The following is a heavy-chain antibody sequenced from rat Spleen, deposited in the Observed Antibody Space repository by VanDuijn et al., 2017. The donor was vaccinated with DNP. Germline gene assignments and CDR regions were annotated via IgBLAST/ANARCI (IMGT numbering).Heavy chain of an antibody. D-gene: IGHD1-4*01. CDR3: ATPNDPGG. CDR2: ISPSGGST. CDR1: GFTFSNSG. Sequence: EVQLVESGGGLVQPGRSLKLSCAASGFTFSNSGMHWLRQAPTKGLEWVTSISPSGGSTYYPDSVKGRFTNSRDNAKNTLNLQMNSLRSEDTATYYCATPNDPGGWGQGVMVTVSS. V-gene: IGHV5-19*01. J-gene: IGHJ2*01.